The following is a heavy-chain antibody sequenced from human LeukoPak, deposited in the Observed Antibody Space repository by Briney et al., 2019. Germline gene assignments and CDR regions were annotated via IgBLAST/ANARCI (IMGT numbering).Heavy chain of an antibody. CDR3: ARGSLGILHFDY. Sequence: SETLSLTCAVYGGSFSGYYWSWIRQPPGKGLEWIGEINHSGSTNYNPSLKSRVTISVDTSKNQFSLKLSSVTAADTAVYYCARGSLGILHFDYWGQGTLVTVSS. V-gene: IGHV4-34*01. J-gene: IGHJ4*02. CDR1: GGSFSGYY. D-gene: IGHD3-3*02. CDR2: INHSGST.